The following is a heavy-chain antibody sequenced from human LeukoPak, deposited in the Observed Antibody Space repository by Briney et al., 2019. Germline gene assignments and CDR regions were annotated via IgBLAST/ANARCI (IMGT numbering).Heavy chain of an antibody. CDR2: IRSSSSTI. CDR1: GFTFSSYS. Sequence: GGSRRLSCAASGFTFSSYSMNWVRQAPGKGLEWVSYIRSSSSTIYYADSVKGRFTISRDNAKNSLYLQMNSLRAEDTAVYYCATVAATGAFDIWGQGTMVTVSS. D-gene: IGHD6-19*01. V-gene: IGHV3-48*01. J-gene: IGHJ3*02. CDR3: ATVAATGAFDI.